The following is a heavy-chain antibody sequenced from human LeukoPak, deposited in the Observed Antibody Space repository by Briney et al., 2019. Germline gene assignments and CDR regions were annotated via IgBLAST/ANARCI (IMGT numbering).Heavy chain of an antibody. D-gene: IGHD1-26*01. CDR1: GFSFSEYS. CDR3: VSGKGPRSFLMDY. Sequence: GGSLRLSCAASGFSFSEYSVHWVRQAPGKGLEWVAFSSSDGSRAYYEDSVKGRFTVSRDNSKNPLCLQMSSLRPEETAVYYCVSGKGPRSFLMDYWGQGTRVTVSS. J-gene: IGHJ4*02. V-gene: IGHV3-30*04. CDR2: SSSDGSRA.